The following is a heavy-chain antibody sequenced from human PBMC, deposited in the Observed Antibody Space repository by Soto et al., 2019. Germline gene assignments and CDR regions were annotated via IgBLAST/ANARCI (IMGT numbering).Heavy chain of an antibody. CDR2: ISGSGGST. D-gene: IGHD6-13*01. Sequence: WSLGLSCAASGFTFCNYAVTWVRQAPGKGLEWVSTISGSGGSTYYADSVKGRFTISRDNSKNTLYLQMNSPRAEATAAYYCANEQGSSWAEFDCGGEVTPVSVSS. V-gene: IGHV3-23*01. CDR3: ANEQGSSWAEFDC. CDR1: GFTFCNYA. J-gene: IGHJ4*03.